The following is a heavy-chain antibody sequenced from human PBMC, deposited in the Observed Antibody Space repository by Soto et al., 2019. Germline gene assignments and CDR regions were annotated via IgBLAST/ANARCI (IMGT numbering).Heavy chain of an antibody. D-gene: IGHD6-6*01. Sequence: SETLSLTCAVYGGSFSGYDWSWIRQPPGKGLEWIGEINHSGSTNYNPSLKSRVTIAVDTSKNQFSLKLSSVTAADTAVYYCARLPSSSRYYYYYYMDVWGKGTTVTVPS. CDR1: GGSFSGYD. V-gene: IGHV4-34*01. CDR3: ARLPSSSRYYYYYYMDV. CDR2: INHSGST. J-gene: IGHJ6*03.